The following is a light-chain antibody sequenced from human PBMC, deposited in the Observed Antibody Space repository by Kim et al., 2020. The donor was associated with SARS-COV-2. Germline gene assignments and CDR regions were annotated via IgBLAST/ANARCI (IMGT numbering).Light chain of an antibody. V-gene: IGKV3-15*01. CDR3: QQYNSWPYT. Sequence: LSVSTGERATPPCRASQISTKLAWYQQKPGQAPRLLIYDASTRFTGIPARFSGSGSGTEFTLTITSLQSEDFAVYYCQQYNSWPYTVGQGTKLEI. J-gene: IGKJ2*01. CDR2: DAS. CDR1: QISTK.